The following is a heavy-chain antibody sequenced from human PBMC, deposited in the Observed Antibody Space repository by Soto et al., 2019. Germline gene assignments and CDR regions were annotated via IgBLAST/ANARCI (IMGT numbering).Heavy chain of an antibody. Sequence: EVQLVESGGGLVQPGGSLRLSCAGSAFTFNNFWISWVRQAPGKGLEWVANINQNGSIIYYVDSVKGRFTISRDNAKYSLYLQMHSLRVDDTAVYYCATFHDSGDWGRGTLVTVSS. CDR1: AFTFNNFW. CDR3: ATFHDSGD. V-gene: IGHV3-7*01. CDR2: INQNGSII. J-gene: IGHJ4*02. D-gene: IGHD6-25*01.